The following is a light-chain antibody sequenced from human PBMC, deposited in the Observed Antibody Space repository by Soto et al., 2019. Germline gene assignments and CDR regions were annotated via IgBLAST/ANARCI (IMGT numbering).Light chain of an antibody. J-gene: IGKJ5*01. V-gene: IGKV1-9*01. CDR2: AAS. CDR1: HDIDTY. CDR3: QQLNSFPFI. Sequence: DIQLTQSPSFLSASVGDRVTITCRVCHDIDTYLAWYQQKPGQAPKLLIYAASHLQNGVPSRFSRSGSGTEFTLTLNSLQPEDFASYYCQQLNSFPFISGQGTRLEIK.